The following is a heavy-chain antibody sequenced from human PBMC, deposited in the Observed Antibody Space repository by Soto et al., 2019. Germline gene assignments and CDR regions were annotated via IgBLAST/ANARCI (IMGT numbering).Heavy chain of an antibody. D-gene: IGHD3-10*01. Sequence: PSETLSLTCTVSGGPISSSSYYWGWIRQPPGKGLEWIGYIYYSGSTNYNPSLKSRVTISVDTSKNQFSLKLSSVTAADTAVYYCARGDPSTYYYGSGSYYTHRRPLLNWFDPWGQGTLVTVSS. CDR2: IYYSGST. J-gene: IGHJ5*02. V-gene: IGHV4-61*05. CDR3: ARGDPSTYYYGSGSYYTHRRPLLNWFDP. CDR1: GGPISSSSYY.